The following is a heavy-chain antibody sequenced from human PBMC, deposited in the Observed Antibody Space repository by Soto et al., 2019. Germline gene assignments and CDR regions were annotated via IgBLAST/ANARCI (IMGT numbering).Heavy chain of an antibody. J-gene: IGHJ6*02. CDR3: ARDRGYQLRLDYGMDV. CDR2: TSYDESNK. Sequence: QVQLVESGGGVVQPGRSLRLSCAASGFTFSSYAMHWVRQAPGKGLECVALTSYDESNKYYADSVKGRFTISRDDSKNTLYLQMNSLRAEDTAVYYCARDRGYQLRLDYGMDVWGQGTTVTVSS. D-gene: IGHD2-2*01. CDR1: GFTFSSYA. V-gene: IGHV3-30*03.